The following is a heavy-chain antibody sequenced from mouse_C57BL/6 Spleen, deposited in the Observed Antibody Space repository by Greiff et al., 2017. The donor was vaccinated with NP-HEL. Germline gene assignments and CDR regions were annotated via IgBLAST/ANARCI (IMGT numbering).Heavy chain of an antibody. CDR3: AREGPDYYAMDY. CDR1: GFALTSYG. J-gene: IGHJ4*01. Sequence: VKLMESGPGLVQPSQCLSITCTVSGFALTSYGVHWVRQSPGKGLEWLGVIWSGGSTDYNAAFISRLSISKDNSKSQVFFTMNSLQADDTAIYYCAREGPDYYAMDYWGQGTSVTVSS. V-gene: IGHV2-2*01. CDR2: IWSGGST.